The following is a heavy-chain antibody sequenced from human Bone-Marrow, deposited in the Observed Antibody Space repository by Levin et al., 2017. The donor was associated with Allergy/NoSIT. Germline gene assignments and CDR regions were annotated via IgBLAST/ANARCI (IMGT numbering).Heavy chain of an antibody. CDR2: MNPNSGNT. J-gene: IGHJ4*02. CDR3: ARVGYSSGWYADYFDY. D-gene: IGHD6-19*01. Sequence: ASVKVSCKASGYTFTSYDINWVRQATGQGLEWMGWMNPNSGNTGYAQKFQGRVTMTRNTSISTAYMELSSLRSEDTAVYYCARVGYSSGWYADYFDYWGQGTLVTVSS. V-gene: IGHV1-8*01. CDR1: GYTFTSYD.